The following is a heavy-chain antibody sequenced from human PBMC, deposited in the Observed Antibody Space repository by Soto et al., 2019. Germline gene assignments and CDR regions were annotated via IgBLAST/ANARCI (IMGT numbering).Heavy chain of an antibody. V-gene: IGHV3-66*01. Sequence: GGSLRLSCAASGFTVSSNYMSWVRQAPGKGLEWVSVIYSGGSTYYADSVKGRFTISRDNSKNTLYLQMNSLRAEDTAVYYRARDPLSRDAFDIWGQGTMVTVSS. J-gene: IGHJ3*02. CDR3: ARDPLSRDAFDI. CDR2: IYSGGST. CDR1: GFTVSSNY.